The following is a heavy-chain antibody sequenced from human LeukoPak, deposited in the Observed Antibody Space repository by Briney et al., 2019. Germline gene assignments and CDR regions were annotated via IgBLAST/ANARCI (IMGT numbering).Heavy chain of an antibody. D-gene: IGHD2-15*01. CDR2: ISPNSGGT. CDR1: GYTFTGSY. V-gene: IGHV1-2*02. Sequence: SVKVSCKASGYTFTGSYIHWVRQAPGQGLDWMGWISPNSGGTSSAQKFQGRVTMTRDTSVSTAYMELSRLRADDTALYYCARETGYCSGGRCYFIYWGQGTLVTVSS. CDR3: ARETGYCSGGRCYFIY. J-gene: IGHJ4*02.